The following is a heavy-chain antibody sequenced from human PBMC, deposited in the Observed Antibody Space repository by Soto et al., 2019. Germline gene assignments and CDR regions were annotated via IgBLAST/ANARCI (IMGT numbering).Heavy chain of an antibody. CDR3: ARVESLTVYGWIVV. Sequence: SETLSLTCTVSGDSIRSGNPYWSWIRQPPGKGLEWIGYIYYSGSTYYSPSLKSRVTISVDTSKNQFSLKLFSVIAEDTAVYFCARVESLTVYGWIVVWGQGTSVTVSS. CDR1: GDSIRSGNPY. D-gene: IGHD3-9*01. CDR2: IYYSGST. J-gene: IGHJ6*02. V-gene: IGHV4-30-4*01.